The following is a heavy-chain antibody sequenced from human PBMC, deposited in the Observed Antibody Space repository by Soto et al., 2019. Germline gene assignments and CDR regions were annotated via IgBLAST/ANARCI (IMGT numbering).Heavy chain of an antibody. V-gene: IGHV3-11*01. Sequence: QVQLVESGGGLVKPGGSLRLSCAASGFTFSDYYMSWIRQAPGKGLEWVSYISSSGSTIYYADSVKGRFTISRDNAKNSLYRQMNSLRAEDTAVYYCARDPPDIVVVVAATEDAFDIWGQGTMVTVSS. J-gene: IGHJ3*02. CDR3: ARDPPDIVVVVAATEDAFDI. D-gene: IGHD2-15*01. CDR1: GFTFSDYY. CDR2: ISSSGSTI.